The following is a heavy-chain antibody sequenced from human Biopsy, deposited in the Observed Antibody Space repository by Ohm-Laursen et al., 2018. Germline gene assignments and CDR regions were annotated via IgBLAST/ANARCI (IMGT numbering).Heavy chain of an antibody. Sequence: GSSVKVSCKTSANIFTDYYIHWVRQAPGQGLEWMGWINPQSGGEHYAQKFKDRVTMTRDTSISTAYMELSSLRSDDTAVYYCASKLDYSSGYPYWGQGTLVTVSS. CDR1: ANIFTDYY. CDR3: ASKLDYSSGYPY. D-gene: IGHD3-22*01. V-gene: IGHV1-2*02. J-gene: IGHJ4*02. CDR2: INPQSGGE.